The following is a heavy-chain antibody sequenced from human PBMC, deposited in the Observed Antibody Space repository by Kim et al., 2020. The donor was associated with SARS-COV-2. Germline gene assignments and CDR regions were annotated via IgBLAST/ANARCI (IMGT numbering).Heavy chain of an antibody. D-gene: IGHD3-22*01. CDR1: GGSVSSGSYY. J-gene: IGHJ4*02. V-gene: IGHV4-61*01. CDR3: ARDGVKGYDSSGYIDY. Sequence: SETLSLTCTVSGGSVSSGSYYWSWIRQPPGKGLEWIGYIYYSGSTNYNPSLKSRVTISVDTSKNQFSLKLSSVTAADTAVYYCARDGVKGYDSSGYIDYWGQGTLVTVSS. CDR2: IYYSGST.